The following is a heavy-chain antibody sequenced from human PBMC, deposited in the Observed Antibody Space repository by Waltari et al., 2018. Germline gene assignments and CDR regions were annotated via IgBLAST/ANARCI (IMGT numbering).Heavy chain of an antibody. D-gene: IGHD3-10*01. Sequence: EVQLVESGGGLIQPGGSLRLSCAASGFTVSSNYMSWVRQAPGKGLELVSVIYSGVSTYSAASVKGRFTISRDNSKNTLYLQMNSLRAEDTAVYYCARDHYYGSGSPWGQGTLVTVSS. CDR2: IYSGVST. J-gene: IGHJ5*02. V-gene: IGHV3-53*01. CDR3: ARDHYYGSGSP. CDR1: GFTVSSNY.